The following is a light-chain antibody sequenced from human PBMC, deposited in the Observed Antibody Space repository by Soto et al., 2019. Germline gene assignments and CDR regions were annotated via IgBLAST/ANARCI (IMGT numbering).Light chain of an antibody. CDR3: QQYVSSRT. J-gene: IGKJ1*01. V-gene: IGKV3-20*01. Sequence: EIVLTQSPGTLSLSPGERATLSCRASQSVSNNYLAWYQQRPGQAPRLLIYGASSRATDIPDRFSGSGSGTDFTLTITRLEPEDFAVYYCQQYVSSRTFGQGTKVEI. CDR1: QSVSNNY. CDR2: GAS.